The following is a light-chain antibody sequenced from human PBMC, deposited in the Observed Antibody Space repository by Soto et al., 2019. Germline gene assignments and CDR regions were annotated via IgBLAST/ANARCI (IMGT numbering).Light chain of an antibody. CDR2: KGS. V-gene: IGKV1-5*03. Sequence: DIQMTQSPSTLSASVGDRVTITCRASQSISSWLAWYQQKPGKAPKLLIFKGSSLESGVPSRFSGSGSGTDFTLTISSLQPDDFATYYCQEYSSYWTFGQGTKVEIK. CDR1: QSISSW. CDR3: QEYSSYWT. J-gene: IGKJ1*01.